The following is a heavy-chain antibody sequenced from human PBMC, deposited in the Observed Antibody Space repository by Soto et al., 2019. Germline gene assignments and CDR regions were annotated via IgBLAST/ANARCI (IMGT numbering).Heavy chain of an antibody. CDR3: ARHRIEVVWRGFDF. Sequence: SETLSLTCTVSTDSSSFTNSYWGWIRQPPGKGLQWIGSSSYNGGTFYNPSLKGRVVISFDTSRKQSSLQVTSVTAADTAVYFCARHRIEVVWRGFDFWGQGSPVTVSS. CDR2: SSYNGGT. V-gene: IGHV4-39*01. D-gene: IGHD3-10*01. CDR1: TDSSSFTNSY. J-gene: IGHJ4*02.